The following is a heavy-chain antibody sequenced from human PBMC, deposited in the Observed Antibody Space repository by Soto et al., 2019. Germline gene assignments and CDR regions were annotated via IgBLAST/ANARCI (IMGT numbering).Heavy chain of an antibody. CDR1: GYTFTSYY. J-gene: IGHJ6*03. D-gene: IGHD2-2*01. CDR3: ARGTHSIVVVPAGTYYYYYYMDV. CDR2: INPSGGST. Sequence: ASVKVSCKASGYTFTSYYMHWVRQAPGQGLEWMGIINPSGGSTSYAQKFQGRVTMTRDTSTSTVYMELSSLRSEDTAVYYCARGTHSIVVVPAGTYYYYYYMDVWGKGTTVTVSS. V-gene: IGHV1-46*03.